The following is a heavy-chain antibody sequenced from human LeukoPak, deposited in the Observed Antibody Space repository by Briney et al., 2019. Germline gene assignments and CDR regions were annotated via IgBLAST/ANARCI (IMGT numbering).Heavy chain of an antibody. Sequence: ASVTVSCKASGYTFTSYYMHWVRQAPGQGLEWMGIINPSGGSTSYAQKFQGRVTMTRDTSTSTVYMELSSLRSEDTAVYYCASGYYSDGSGYSPADYWGQGTRVTVSS. D-gene: IGHD3-22*01. CDR3: ASGYYSDGSGYSPADY. V-gene: IGHV1-46*01. CDR2: INPSGGST. CDR1: GYTFTSYY. J-gene: IGHJ4*02.